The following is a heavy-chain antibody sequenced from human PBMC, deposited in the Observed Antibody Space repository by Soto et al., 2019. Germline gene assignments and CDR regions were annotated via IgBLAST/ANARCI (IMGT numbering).Heavy chain of an antibody. J-gene: IGHJ4*02. CDR1: GFSLTTSGVG. V-gene: IGHV2-5*02. D-gene: IGHD2-8*02. Sequence: SGPTLVNPTQTLTLTCSFSGFSLTTSGVGVGWVRQSPEKALEWLALIFWDDDKRYSPSLRSRLTIAKDTSKNQVVLTLTNVEPVDTAPSYCARILTATGGHFDSWGQGALVTVSS. CDR3: ARILTATGGHFDS. CDR2: IFWDDDK.